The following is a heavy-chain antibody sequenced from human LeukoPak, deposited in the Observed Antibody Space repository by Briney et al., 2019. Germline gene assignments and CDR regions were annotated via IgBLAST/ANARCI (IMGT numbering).Heavy chain of an antibody. Sequence: PSETLSLTCTVCGGSISSYYWSWIRQPPGKGLEWIGYIYYSGSTNYNPSLKSRVTISVDTSKNQFSLKLSSVTAADTAVYYCARTYYYDSSGSLEYYFDYWGQGTLVTVSS. D-gene: IGHD3-22*01. J-gene: IGHJ4*02. V-gene: IGHV4-59*01. CDR3: ARTYYYDSSGSLEYYFDY. CDR1: GGSISSYY. CDR2: IYYSGST.